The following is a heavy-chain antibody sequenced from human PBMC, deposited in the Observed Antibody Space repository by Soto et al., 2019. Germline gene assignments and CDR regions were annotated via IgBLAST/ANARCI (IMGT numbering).Heavy chain of an antibody. CDR1: GFTFSSYS. V-gene: IGHV3-48*02. CDR2: ISSSSTI. Sequence: QLGGSLRLSCAASGFTFSSYSMNWVRQAPGKGLEWVSYISSSSTIYYADSVKGRFTISRDNAKNSLYLQMNSLRDEDTAVYYCARDQRLGGYDIGEFDYWGQGTLVTVSS. J-gene: IGHJ4*02. CDR3: ARDQRLGGYDIGEFDY. D-gene: IGHD5-12*01.